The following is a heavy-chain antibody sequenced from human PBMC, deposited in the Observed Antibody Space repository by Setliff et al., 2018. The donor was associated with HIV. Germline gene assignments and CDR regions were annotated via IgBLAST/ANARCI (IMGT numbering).Heavy chain of an antibody. V-gene: IGHV1-69*10. J-gene: IGHJ4*02. D-gene: IGHD3-22*01. CDR2: IIPILGIA. CDR3: ARGGMEYYDSSGYYY. CDR1: GGTFSSYA. Sequence: ASVKVSCKASGGTFSSYAISWVRQAPGQGLEWMGGIIPILGIANYAQKFQGRVTITADKSTSTAYMELSSLRSEDTAVCYCARGGMEYYDSSGYYYWGQGTLVTVSS.